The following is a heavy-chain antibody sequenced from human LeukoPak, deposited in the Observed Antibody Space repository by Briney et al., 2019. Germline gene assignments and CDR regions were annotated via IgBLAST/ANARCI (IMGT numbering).Heavy chain of an antibody. Sequence: GGSLRLSCAASGFTFSSYAMHWVRQAPGKGLEWVAVMSYDRSYKYFADSVKGRFTISRDNSKNTLFLQMNSLRAEDTAVYYCARDRDESGGSWYYFDYWGQGTLVTVSS. V-gene: IGHV3-30-3*01. CDR1: GFTFSSYA. J-gene: IGHJ4*02. CDR2: MSYDRSYK. D-gene: IGHD2-15*01. CDR3: ARDRDESGGSWYYFDY.